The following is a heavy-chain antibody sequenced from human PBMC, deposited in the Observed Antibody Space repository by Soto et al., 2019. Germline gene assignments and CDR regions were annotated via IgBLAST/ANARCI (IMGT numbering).Heavy chain of an antibody. J-gene: IGHJ4*02. V-gene: IGHV3-66*01. D-gene: IGHD2-15*01. Sequence: PGGSLRLSCTVSGFTVSSNYMNWVRQAPGKGLEWVSVIFPDGSTYYTDSVRDRFTISRDNSKNTVYLQMNSLRAEDTDVYFCARRALPHAFVDYWGQGTLVTVSS. CDR3: ARRALPHAFVDY. CDR1: GFTVSSNY. CDR2: IFPDGST.